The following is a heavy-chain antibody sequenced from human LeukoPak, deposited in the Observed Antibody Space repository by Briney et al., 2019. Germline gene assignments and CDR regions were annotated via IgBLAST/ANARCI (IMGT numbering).Heavy chain of an antibody. V-gene: IGHV4-4*02. CDR1: GGFISSNNW. J-gene: IGHJ3*02. Sequence: PSGTLSLTCAVSGGFISSNNWWSWVRQPPGKGLEWIGEIYHSGSTNYNPSLKSRVTISVDKSKNQFSLRLTSVTAADTAVYYCARLQRITMNAFDIWGQGTMVTVSS. CDR3: ARLQRITMNAFDI. D-gene: IGHD3-22*01. CDR2: IYHSGST.